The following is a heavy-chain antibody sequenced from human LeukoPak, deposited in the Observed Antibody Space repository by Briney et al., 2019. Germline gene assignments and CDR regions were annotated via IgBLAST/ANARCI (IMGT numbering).Heavy chain of an antibody. D-gene: IGHD6-19*01. CDR2: TYYRSKWYN. CDR1: GDSVPSNNGA. Sequence: SQTLSLTCAISGDSVPSNNGAWNWIRQSPSRGLEWLGRTYYRSKWYNDYAESMKGRITINPDTSKNQFSLQLNSVTPEDTAMYYCARDLGNSGWYTFDYWGQGTLVTVSS. CDR3: ARDLGNSGWYTFDY. V-gene: IGHV6-1*01. J-gene: IGHJ4*02.